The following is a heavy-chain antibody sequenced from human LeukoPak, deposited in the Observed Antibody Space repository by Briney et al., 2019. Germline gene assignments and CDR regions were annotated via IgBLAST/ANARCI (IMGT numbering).Heavy chain of an antibody. CDR1: GYTFTGYY. CDR2: INPNSGDT. Sequence: ASVKVSCKASGYTFTGYYMHWVRQAPGQGLEWMGWINPNSGDTNYVQKFQGRVTMTRDTSISTAYMELSRLRSDDTAVYYCAREGLAAADYYYYYYGMDVWGQGTTVTVSS. V-gene: IGHV1-2*02. D-gene: IGHD6-13*01. CDR3: AREGLAAADYYYYYYGMDV. J-gene: IGHJ6*02.